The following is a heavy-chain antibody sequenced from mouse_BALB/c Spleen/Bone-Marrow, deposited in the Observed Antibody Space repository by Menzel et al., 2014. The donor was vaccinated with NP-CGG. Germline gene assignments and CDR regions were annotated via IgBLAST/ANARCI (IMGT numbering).Heavy chain of an antibody. CDR2: INPYNGDT. V-gene: IGHV1-37*01. Sequence: EVQLQQSGPELVKPGASVRISCKASNYSFTEYFMNWVKQSHGKSLEWIGRINPYNGDTFYNQKFKDKATLTVDRSSSTAHMELLSLTSDDSAVYYCGRVDLSTMTITYWGQGTLVTVSA. CDR1: NYSFTEYF. D-gene: IGHD2-4*01. J-gene: IGHJ3*01. CDR3: GRVDLSTMTITY.